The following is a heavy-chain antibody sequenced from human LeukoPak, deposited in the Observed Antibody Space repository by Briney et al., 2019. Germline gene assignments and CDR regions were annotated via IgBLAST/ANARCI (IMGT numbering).Heavy chain of an antibody. V-gene: IGHV5-51*01. CDR2: IYPGDSDT. J-gene: IGHJ4*02. CDR3: ASGYGGWELLGDFDY. CDR1: GYSFTSYW. Sequence: GESLKISCXGSGYSFTSYWIGWVRQMPGKGLEWMGIIYPGDSDTRYSLSFQGQVTISADKSISTAYLQWSSLKASDTAMYYCASGYGGWELLGDFDYWGQGTLVTVSS. D-gene: IGHD1-26*01.